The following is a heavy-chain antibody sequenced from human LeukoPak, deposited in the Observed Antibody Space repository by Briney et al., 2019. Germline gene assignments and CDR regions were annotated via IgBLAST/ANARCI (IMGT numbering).Heavy chain of an antibody. V-gene: IGHV3-21*01. CDR3: ARGWGFEGALSSNYYFDY. D-gene: IGHD2-21*01. CDR1: GFTFSSYS. Sequence: PGGSLRLSCAASGFTFSSYSMNWVRQAPGKGLEWVSSISSSSSYIYYADSVKGRFTISRDNAKNSLYLQMNSLRAEDTAVYYCARGWGFEGALSSNYYFDYWGQGTLVTVSS. CDR2: ISSSSSYI. J-gene: IGHJ4*02.